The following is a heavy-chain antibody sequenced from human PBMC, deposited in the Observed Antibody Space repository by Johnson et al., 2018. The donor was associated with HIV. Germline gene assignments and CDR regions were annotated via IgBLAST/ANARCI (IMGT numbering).Heavy chain of an antibody. CDR1: GFTFSSYA. Sequence: VQLVVSGGGVVQPGRSLRLSCAASGFTFSSYAMHWVRQAPGKGLEWVSGISWNGGSTGYADSVKGRFTISRDNSKNTLYLQMNSLRAEDTAVYYCAKVAVATAAGGVGLNIWGPGTMVTVSS. CDR3: AKVAVATAAGGVGLNI. CDR2: ISWNGGST. J-gene: IGHJ3*02. D-gene: IGHD6-13*01. V-gene: IGHV3-NL1*01.